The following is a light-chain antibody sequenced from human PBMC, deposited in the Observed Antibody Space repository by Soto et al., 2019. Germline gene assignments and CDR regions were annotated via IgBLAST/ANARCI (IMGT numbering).Light chain of an antibody. CDR1: SSNIGNNT. Sequence: QSVLTQPPSASGTPGQRVTISCSGSSSNIGNNTVNWYQQVPGAAPKLLIYTNNERPSGVPDRFSGSKSGTSASLAISGLQSEDEADYYCAAWDDSLNGVVFGGGTQLTVL. J-gene: IGLJ2*01. V-gene: IGLV1-44*01. CDR2: TNN. CDR3: AAWDDSLNGVV.